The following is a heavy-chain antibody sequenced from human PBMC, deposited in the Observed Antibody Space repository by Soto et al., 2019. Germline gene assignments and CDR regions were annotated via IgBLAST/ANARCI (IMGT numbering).Heavy chain of an antibody. J-gene: IGHJ6*02. CDR3: ARARSYYGMDV. Sequence: PVVTLRLSCAASGFTFSGYAMHWVRQAPGKGLEWVAVISYDGSNKYYADSVKGRFTISRDNSKNTLYLQMNSLRAEDTAVYYCARARSYYGMDVWGQGTTVTVSS. CDR2: ISYDGSNK. CDR1: GFTFSGYA. V-gene: IGHV3-30-3*01.